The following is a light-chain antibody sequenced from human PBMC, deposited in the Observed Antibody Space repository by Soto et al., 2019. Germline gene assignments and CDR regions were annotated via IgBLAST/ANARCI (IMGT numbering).Light chain of an antibody. CDR1: SRDVGSYNY. CDR3: SSYTSSSTVV. J-gene: IGLJ3*02. V-gene: IGLV2-14*01. Sequence: HSVLTQPASVSGSPGQSITISCTGTSRDVGSYNYVSWYQQRPGKAPRLMIYDVSDRPSGISIRFSGSKSGNTASLTISGLQAEDEADYFCSSYTSSSTVVFGGGTKLTVL. CDR2: DVS.